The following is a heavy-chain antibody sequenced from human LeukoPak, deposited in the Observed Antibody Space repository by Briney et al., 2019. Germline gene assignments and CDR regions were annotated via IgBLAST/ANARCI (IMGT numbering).Heavy chain of an antibody. CDR1: GGSISSSSYY. V-gene: IGHV4-39*01. CDR2: IYYSGST. Sequence: SETLSLTCTVSGGSISSSSYYWGWIRQPPGKGLEWIGSIYYSGSTYYNPSLKSRVTISVDTSKNQFSLKLSSVTAAGTAVYYCARNYCSSTSCYGNYYYYYGMDVWGQGTTVTVSS. D-gene: IGHD2-2*01. CDR3: ARNYCSSTSCYGNYYYYYGMDV. J-gene: IGHJ6*02.